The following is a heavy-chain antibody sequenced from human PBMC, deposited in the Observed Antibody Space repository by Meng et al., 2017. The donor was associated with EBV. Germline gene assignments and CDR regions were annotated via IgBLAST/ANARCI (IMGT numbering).Heavy chain of an antibody. CDR3: ARDGRLYDTPSPFDY. D-gene: IGHD3-22*01. V-gene: IGHV1-18*01. CDR1: CYTFTSYG. Sequence: VQLVTSGSEVKKPVAAVTVSCKASCYTFTSYGISWVRQAPGQGLEWMGWISAYNGNTNYAQKLQGRVTMTTDTSTSTAYMELRSLRSDDTAVYYCARDGRLYDTPSPFDYWGQGTLVTVSS. CDR2: ISAYNGNT. J-gene: IGHJ4*02.